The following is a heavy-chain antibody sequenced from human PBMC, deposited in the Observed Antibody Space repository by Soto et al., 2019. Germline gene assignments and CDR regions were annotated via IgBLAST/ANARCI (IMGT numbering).Heavy chain of an antibody. CDR2: ISWNSGSI. J-gene: IGHJ5*02. V-gene: IGHV3-9*01. CDR1: GFTFDDYA. Sequence: PGGSLRLSCAASGFTFDDYAMHWVRQAPGKGLEWVSGISWNSGSIGYADSVKGRFTISRDNAKNSLYLQMNSLRAEDTALYYCAKDRVRFLEWLPSPGFLSWGQGTLVTVSS. D-gene: IGHD3-3*01. CDR3: AKDRVRFLEWLPSPGFLS.